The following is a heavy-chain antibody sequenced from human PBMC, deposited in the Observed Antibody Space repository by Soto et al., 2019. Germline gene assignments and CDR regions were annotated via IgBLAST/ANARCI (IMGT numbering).Heavy chain of an antibody. CDR1: GFTFSSYG. CDR2: IWYDGSNK. CDR3: ARDSSGYYYRVGAFDI. Sequence: GGSLRLSCAASGFTFSSYGMHWVRPAPGKGLEWVGVIWYDGSNKYYADSVKGRFTISRDNSKNTLYLQMNSLRAEDTAVYYCARDSSGYYYRVGAFDIWGQGTMVTVSS. V-gene: IGHV3-33*01. D-gene: IGHD3-22*01. J-gene: IGHJ3*02.